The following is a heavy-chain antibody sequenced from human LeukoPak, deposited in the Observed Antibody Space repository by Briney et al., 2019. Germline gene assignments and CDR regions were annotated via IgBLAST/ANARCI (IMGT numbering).Heavy chain of an antibody. V-gene: IGHV4-59*01. CDR1: GGSISSYY. D-gene: IGHD6-13*01. Sequence: PSETLSLTCTVSGGSISSYYWSWIRQPPGKGLEWIGYIYYSGNTNYNPSLKTRVTISVDTSKNQFSLKLSSVTAADTAVYYCARGSSSWSDYWGQGTLVTVSS. CDR3: ARGSSSWSDY. CDR2: IYYSGNT. J-gene: IGHJ4*02.